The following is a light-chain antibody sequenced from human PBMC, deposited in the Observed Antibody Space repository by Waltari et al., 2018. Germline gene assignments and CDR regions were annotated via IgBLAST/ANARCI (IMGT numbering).Light chain of an antibody. V-gene: IGKV3-15*01. CDR1: QSVNSN. Sequence: EIVMTQSPATLSVSPGERATLPCRASQSVNSNLGWYQQKPGQAPRLLIYGAFTRATGIPARFSGSGSGTEFTLTLSSLQSEDFAVYFCQQYNKWPYTFGQGTKLEIK. J-gene: IGKJ2*01. CDR2: GAF. CDR3: QQYNKWPYT.